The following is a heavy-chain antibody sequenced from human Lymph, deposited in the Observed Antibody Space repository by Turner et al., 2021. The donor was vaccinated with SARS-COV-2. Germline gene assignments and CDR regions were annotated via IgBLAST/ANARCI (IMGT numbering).Heavy chain of an antibody. D-gene: IGHD5-12*01. J-gene: IGHJ4*02. CDR1: GFTFSSYA. CDR3: ARDMGGFTDY. V-gene: IGHV3-30-3*01. CDR2: ISYDGSNK. Sequence: QVQLVESGGGVVQPGRSLRLPCAASGFTFSSYAMHWVRQATGKGLDWVALISYDGSNKYYADSVKGRFTISRDNSKNTLYLQMNSLRADDTAVYYCARDMGGFTDYWGQGTLVTVSS.